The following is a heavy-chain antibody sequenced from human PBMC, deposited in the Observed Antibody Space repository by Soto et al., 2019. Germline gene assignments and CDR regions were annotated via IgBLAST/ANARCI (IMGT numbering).Heavy chain of an antibody. Sequence: ASVKVSCKASGYSFSGYYMYWVRQAPGQGLEWMGWINPNSGGTNYAQKFQGRVTMTRDTSISTAYMELSRLRSDDTAVYYCARDRDCSSSSCYGMDVWGQGTTVTSP. D-gene: IGHD2-2*01. J-gene: IGHJ6*02. CDR2: INPNSGGT. CDR3: ARDRDCSSSSCYGMDV. CDR1: GYSFSGYY. V-gene: IGHV1-2*02.